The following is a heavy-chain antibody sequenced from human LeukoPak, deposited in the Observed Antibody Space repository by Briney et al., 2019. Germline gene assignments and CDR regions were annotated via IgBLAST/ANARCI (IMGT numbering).Heavy chain of an antibody. CDR1: GFTFSIYA. CDR2: INHSGST. V-gene: IGHV4-34*01. CDR3: ARLKVFRSNGVCP. J-gene: IGHJ5*02. Sequence: GSLRLSCAASGFTFSIYAMSWIRQPPGKGLEWIGEINHSGSTNYNPSLKSRVTISVDTSKNQFSLKLSSVTAADTAVYYCARLKVFRSNGVCPWGQGTLVTVSS. D-gene: IGHD2-8*01.